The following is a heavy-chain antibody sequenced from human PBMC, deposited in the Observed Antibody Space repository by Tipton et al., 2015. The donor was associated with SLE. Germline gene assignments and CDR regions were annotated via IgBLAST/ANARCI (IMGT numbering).Heavy chain of an antibody. J-gene: IGHJ6*03. Sequence: TLSLTCTVFGGSINRSYWSWIRQPPGKGLEWIGYVYDSGSTNYNPSLKSRVTLSLDTSKNQFSLKLRSVTAADTAVYYCARGDMVVVPAAGGGYYYYMDVWGKGTTVTVSS. V-gene: IGHV4-59*08. CDR1: GGSINRSY. CDR3: ARGDMVVVPAAGGGYYYYMDV. D-gene: IGHD2-2*01. CDR2: VYDSGST.